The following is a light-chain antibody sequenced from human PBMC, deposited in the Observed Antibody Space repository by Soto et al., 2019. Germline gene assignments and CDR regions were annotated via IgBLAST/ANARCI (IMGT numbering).Light chain of an antibody. CDR2: AAS. J-gene: IGKJ4*01. V-gene: IGKV1-8*01. CDR1: QGISSY. CDR3: QLYYSYSPLT. Sequence: AIRMTQSPSSFSASTGDRVTITCRASQGISSYLAWYQQKPGKAPKLLIYAASTLQSGVPSRFSGSGSGTAFTLTIRCLQSEDFATDFCQLYYSYSPLTFVAGTKVEIK.